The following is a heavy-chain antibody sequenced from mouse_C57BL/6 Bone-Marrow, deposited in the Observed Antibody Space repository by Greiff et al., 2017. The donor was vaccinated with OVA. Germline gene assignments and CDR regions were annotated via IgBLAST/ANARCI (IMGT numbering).Heavy chain of an antibody. CDR2: IDPEDGET. V-gene: IGHV14-2*01. CDR3: ARRDYDYDRTYFDY. D-gene: IGHD2-4*01. CDR1: GFNIKDYY. Sequence: EVQLQQSGAELVKPGASVKLSCTASGFNIKDYYMNWVKQRTEQGLEWIGRIDPEDGETKYAPKCQGKATITADTSSNTAYLQLSSLTSEDTAVYYCARRDYDYDRTYFDYWGQGTTLTVSS. J-gene: IGHJ2*01.